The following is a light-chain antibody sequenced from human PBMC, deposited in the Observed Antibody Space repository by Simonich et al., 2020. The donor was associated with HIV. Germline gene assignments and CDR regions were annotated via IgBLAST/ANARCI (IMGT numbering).Light chain of an antibody. Sequence: EIVMTQSPDSLAVSLGERATVNCRSSRSVLYSSNNKNYLAWYQQKPGQPPKLLIYWAFTRESWVPDRFSASGSGTDFTLTISSLQAEDVAIYYCQQYYNTPQTFGQGTKVEIK. CDR2: WAF. CDR1: RSVLYSSNNKNY. CDR3: QQYYNTPQT. V-gene: IGKV4-1*01. J-gene: IGKJ1*01.